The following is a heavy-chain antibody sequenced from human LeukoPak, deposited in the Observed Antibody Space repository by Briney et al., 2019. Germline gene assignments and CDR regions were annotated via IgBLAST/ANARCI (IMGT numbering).Heavy chain of an antibody. V-gene: IGHV3-23*01. CDR3: AKAGSQYYFDY. J-gene: IGHJ4*02. Sequence: GGSLRLSCAAFGFTFNIYAMSWVRHSPGKGLEWVSAINENGGATSYADSAKGRFTISRDNSKNTLYLQMNSLRAEDTAVYYCAKAGSQYYFDYWGQGTLVTVSS. D-gene: IGHD3-10*01. CDR1: GFTFNIYA. CDR2: INENGGAT.